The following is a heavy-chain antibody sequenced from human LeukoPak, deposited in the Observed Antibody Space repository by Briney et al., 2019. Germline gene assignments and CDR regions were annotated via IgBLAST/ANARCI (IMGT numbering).Heavy chain of an antibody. CDR2: INPNSGGT. CDR1: GGTFSRYA. Sequence: ASVKVSCKASGGTFSRYAIIWVRQAPGQGLEWMGWINPNSGGTNYAQKFQGRVTMTRDTSISTAYMELSRLRSDDAAVYYCARSGPARTYYYYYMDVWGKGTTVTVSS. V-gene: IGHV1-2*02. CDR3: ARSGPARTYYYYYMDV. J-gene: IGHJ6*03. D-gene: IGHD7-27*01.